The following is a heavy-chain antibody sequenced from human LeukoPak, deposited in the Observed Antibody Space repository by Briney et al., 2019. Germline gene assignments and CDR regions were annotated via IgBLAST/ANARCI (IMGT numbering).Heavy chain of an antibody. CDR3: ARSLDIVVVPAAPMDV. V-gene: IGHV1-18*01. Sequence: GASVKVSCKASRYTFTSYGISWVRQAPGQGLEWMGWISAYNGNTNYAQKLQGRVTMTTDTSTSTAYMELRSLRSDDTAVYYCARSLDIVVVPAAPMDVWGKGTTVTVSS. J-gene: IGHJ6*03. D-gene: IGHD2-2*03. CDR2: ISAYNGNT. CDR1: RYTFTSYG.